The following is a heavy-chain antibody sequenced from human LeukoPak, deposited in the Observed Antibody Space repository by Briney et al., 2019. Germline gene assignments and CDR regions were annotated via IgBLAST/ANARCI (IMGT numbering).Heavy chain of an antibody. CDR1: GGSIISSNYY. Sequence: ASETLSLTCSVPGGSIISSNYYWGWIRQPPGKGPEWIGSIYQSGSGSSYYNPSLKSRVTIFGDTSKNQFFLRLSSVTAADTAVYYCASTLRFLPYRRFDYWGQGTLVTVPS. CDR2: IYQSGSGSS. V-gene: IGHV4-39*01. CDR3: ASTLRFLPYRRFDY. D-gene: IGHD3-3*01. J-gene: IGHJ4*02.